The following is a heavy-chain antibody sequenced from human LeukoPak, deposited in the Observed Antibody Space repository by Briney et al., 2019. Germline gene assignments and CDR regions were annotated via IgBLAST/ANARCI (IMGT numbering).Heavy chain of an antibody. J-gene: IGHJ6*02. D-gene: IGHD3-22*01. V-gene: IGHV1-18*01. CDR1: GYTFTSYG. Sequence: ASVKVSCKASGYTFTSYGISWVRQAPAQGLEWMGWISAYNGNTNYAQKLQGRVTMTTDTSTSTAYMELRSLRSDDTAVYYCARGRVDSSGYYYNAYDYYYGMDVWGQGTTVTVSS. CDR2: ISAYNGNT. CDR3: ARGRVDSSGYYYNAYDYYYGMDV.